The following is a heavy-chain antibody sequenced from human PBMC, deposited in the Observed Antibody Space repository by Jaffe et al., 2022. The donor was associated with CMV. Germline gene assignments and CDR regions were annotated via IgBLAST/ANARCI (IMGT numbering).Heavy chain of an antibody. V-gene: IGHV3-23*01. D-gene: IGHD3-10*01. CDR3: AKDLLLLWFGELSAGYFQH. Sequence: EVQLLESGGGLVQPGGSLRLSCAASGFTFSSYAMSWVRQAPGKGLEWVSAISGSGGSTYYADSVKGRFTISRDNSKNTLYLQMNSLRAEDTAVYYCAKDLLLLWFGELSAGYFQHWGQGTLVTVSS. CDR2: ISGSGGST. J-gene: IGHJ1*01. CDR1: GFTFSSYA.